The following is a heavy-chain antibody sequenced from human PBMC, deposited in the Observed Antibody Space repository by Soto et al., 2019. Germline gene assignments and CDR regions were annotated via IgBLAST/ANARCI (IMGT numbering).Heavy chain of an antibody. CDR3: ARDSDDILTDYSPWSVACFDP. J-gene: IGHJ5*02. D-gene: IGHD3-9*01. CDR1: GYTFTSYA. V-gene: IGHV1-18*01. Sequence: GASVKVSCTASGYTFTSYAIAWARQAPGQGLEWMGWISAYNGNTNYAQKLQGRVTMTTDTSTSTAYMELRSLRSDDTAVYYCARDSDDILTDYSPWSVACFDPWGQGTLVTVSS. CDR2: ISAYNGNT.